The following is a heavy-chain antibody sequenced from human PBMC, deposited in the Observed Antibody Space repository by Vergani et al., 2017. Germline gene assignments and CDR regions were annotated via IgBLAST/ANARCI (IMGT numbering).Heavy chain of an antibody. CDR1: GFTFSSYS. V-gene: IGHV3-21*01. Sequence: VQLVESGGGLVKPGGSLRLSCAASGFTFSSYSMNWVRQAPGKGLEWVSSISSSSSYIYYADSVKGRFTISRDNAKNSLYLQMNSLRAEDTAVYYCARGIAENYYYYMDVWGKGTTVTVSS. J-gene: IGHJ6*03. D-gene: IGHD6-13*01. CDR3: ARGIAENYYYYMDV. CDR2: ISSSSSYI.